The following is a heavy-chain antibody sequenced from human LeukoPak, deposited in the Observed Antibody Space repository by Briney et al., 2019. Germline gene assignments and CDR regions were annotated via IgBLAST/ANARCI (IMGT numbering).Heavy chain of an antibody. CDR2: IIPIFGTA. D-gene: IGHD6-13*01. J-gene: IGHJ5*02. CDR1: GGTFSSYA. Sequence: SVKVSCKASGGTFSSYAISWVRQAPGQGLEWMGGIIPIFGTANYAQKFQGRVTITADESTSTAYMELSSLRSEDTAVYYCARSIAAALGSLESHWFDPWGQGTLVTVSS. V-gene: IGHV1-69*13. CDR3: ARSIAAALGSLESHWFDP.